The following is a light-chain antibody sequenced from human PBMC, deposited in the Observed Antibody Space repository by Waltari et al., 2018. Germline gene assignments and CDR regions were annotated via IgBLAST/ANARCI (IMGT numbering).Light chain of an antibody. Sequence: QSALTQPASVSGSPGQSITISCFGTSSDIGVYNYVPWYQQYPGKVPNLMIYDVSRRPSGVSGRVCGSKSDNTASLTICGLRAEDEADYYCNAYTRKTASVVFGGGTKLTVL. J-gene: IGLJ3*02. CDR1: SSDIGVYNY. V-gene: IGLV2-14*01. CDR3: NAYTRKTASVV. CDR2: DVS.